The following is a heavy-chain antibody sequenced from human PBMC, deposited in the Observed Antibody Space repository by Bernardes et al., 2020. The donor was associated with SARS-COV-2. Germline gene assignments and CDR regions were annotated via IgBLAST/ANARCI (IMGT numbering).Heavy chain of an antibody. V-gene: IGHV5-51*01. Sequence: GESLKISCKGSGYSFTSFWIAWVRQMPGKGLEWMGVIYPGDSDTRYSPSFQGQVTISVDKSINTAYLQWSSLKASDTAMYYCATHSDSSERGAFDLWGQGTLVTVSS. CDR3: ATHSDSSERGAFDL. D-gene: IGHD6-6*01. J-gene: IGHJ3*01. CDR2: IYPGDSDT. CDR1: GYSFTSFW.